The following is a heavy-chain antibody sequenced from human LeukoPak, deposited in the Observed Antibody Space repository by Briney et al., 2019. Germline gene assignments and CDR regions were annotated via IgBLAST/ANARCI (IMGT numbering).Heavy chain of an antibody. Sequence: SETLSLTCAVYGGSFSGYYWSWIRQPPGKGLEWIGYIYYSGSTNYNPSLKSRVTISVDTSKNQFSLKLSSVTAADTAVYYCAGGYNWNFDYWGQGTLVTVSS. CDR1: GGSFSGYY. D-gene: IGHD1-1*01. CDR3: AGGYNWNFDY. CDR2: IYYSGST. V-gene: IGHV4-59*01. J-gene: IGHJ4*02.